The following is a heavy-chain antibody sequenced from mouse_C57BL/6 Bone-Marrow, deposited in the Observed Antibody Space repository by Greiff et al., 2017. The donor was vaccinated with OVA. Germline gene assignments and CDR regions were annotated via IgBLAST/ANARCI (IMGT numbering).Heavy chain of an antibody. D-gene: IGHD1-1*01. CDR2: ISYDGSN. Sequence: EVQLVESGPGLVKPSQSLSLTCSVTGYSITSGYYWNWIRQFPGNKLEWMGYISYDGSNNYNPSLKNRISITRDTSKNQFFLKLNSVTTEDTATYYCARDPVAWFAYWGQGTLVTVSA. CDR1: GYSITSGYY. J-gene: IGHJ3*01. CDR3: ARDPVAWFAY. V-gene: IGHV3-6*01.